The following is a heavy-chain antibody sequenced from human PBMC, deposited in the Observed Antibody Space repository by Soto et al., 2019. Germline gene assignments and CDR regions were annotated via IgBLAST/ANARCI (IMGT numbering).Heavy chain of an antibody. CDR2: INPNSGGT. Sequence: ASVKVSCKGSGYTFTAFHIHWVRQAPGQGLVWMAWINPNSGGTNYAQKFQGRVTMTMDTSISTAYMELSSLRSDDTAVYYCATSKEYYHGSGGNSLDFWGHGTLVTVSS. V-gene: IGHV1-2*02. CDR3: ATSKEYYHGSGGNSLDF. D-gene: IGHD2-21*01. CDR1: GYTFTAFH. J-gene: IGHJ4*01.